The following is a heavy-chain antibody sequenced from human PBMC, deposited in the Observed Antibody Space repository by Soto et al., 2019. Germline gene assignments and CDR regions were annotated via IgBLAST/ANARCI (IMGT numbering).Heavy chain of an antibody. D-gene: IGHD6-19*01. Sequence: GGSLRLSCAASGFTFSDYYMSWIRQAPGKGLEWVSYISSSGSTIYYADSVKGRFTISRDNAKNSLYLQMNRLRAEDTAVYYCARDRFWSSGWSSRGRFDYWGQGTLVTVSS. CDR2: ISSSGSTI. CDR3: ARDRFWSSGWSSRGRFDY. CDR1: GFTFSDYY. J-gene: IGHJ4*02. V-gene: IGHV3-11*01.